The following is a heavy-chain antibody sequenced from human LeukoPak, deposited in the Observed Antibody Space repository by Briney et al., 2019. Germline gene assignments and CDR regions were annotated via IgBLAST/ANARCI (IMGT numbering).Heavy chain of an antibody. V-gene: IGHV3-21*01. CDR2: ISRSSRHV. Sequence: GXXLRLSCAASGFTFSDYSMNWVRQAQGKGLEWVSSISRSSRHVYYAGSVKGGFTISTDNAKNSLYLQMNSLRAEDMAVYFCVRDLMGSGSTTAYLHHWGQGTLVTVSS. CDR3: VRDLMGSGSTTAYLHH. J-gene: IGHJ1*01. CDR1: GFTFSDYS. D-gene: IGHD1-1*01.